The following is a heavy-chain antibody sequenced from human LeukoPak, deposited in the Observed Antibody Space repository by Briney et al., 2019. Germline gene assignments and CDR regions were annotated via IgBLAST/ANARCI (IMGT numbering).Heavy chain of an antibody. Sequence: ASVKVSCKASGNTFISYDINWVRQAPGQGLEWMGWISTYNGNTNYAQRLQGRVTMTTDTSTSTAYMELRSLRSDDTAVYYCARGRPHSTMDVWGQGTTVTVSS. CDR3: ARGRPHSTMDV. CDR2: ISTYNGNT. V-gene: IGHV1-18*01. D-gene: IGHD2-21*01. J-gene: IGHJ6*02. CDR1: GNTFISYD.